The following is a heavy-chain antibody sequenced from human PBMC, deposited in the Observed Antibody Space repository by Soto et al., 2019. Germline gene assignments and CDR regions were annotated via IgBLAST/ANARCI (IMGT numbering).Heavy chain of an antibody. D-gene: IGHD2-2*03. J-gene: IGHJ1*01. Sequence: GASVKVSCKASGYKFTTYFIHWVRQAPGQGVEWVGRIHPSGDTGYAQKFRVRVTMTIDTSTTTAYMELRNLTSEDTAVYFSLSGYCTTSPCSGDFQFWGQGTLVTVSS. CDR1: GYKFTTYF. V-gene: IGHV1-46*01. CDR2: IHPSGDT. CDR3: LSGYCTTSPCSGDFQF.